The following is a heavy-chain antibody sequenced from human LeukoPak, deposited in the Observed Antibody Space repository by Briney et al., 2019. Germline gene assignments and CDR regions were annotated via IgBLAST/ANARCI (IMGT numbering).Heavy chain of an antibody. CDR1: GGSISSGYYY. J-gene: IGHJ4*02. Sequence: PSETLSLTCTVSGGSISSGYYYWSWIRQPAGKGLEWIGRIYNSGSTNYNPSLKSRVTISVDRSKNQFSLKLSSVTAADTAVYYCARGMTTVTPTFDYWGQGTLVTVSS. CDR2: IYNSGST. CDR3: ARGMTTVTPTFDY. D-gene: IGHD4-11*01. V-gene: IGHV4-61*02.